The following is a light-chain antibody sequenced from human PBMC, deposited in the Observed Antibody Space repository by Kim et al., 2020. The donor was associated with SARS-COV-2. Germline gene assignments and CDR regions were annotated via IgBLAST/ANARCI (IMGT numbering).Light chain of an antibody. CDR3: QQYSNSPGT. V-gene: IGKV3-20*01. J-gene: IGKJ2*01. CDR1: QSVSSNY. Sequence: EIVLTQSPGTLSLSPGERATLSCRASQSVSSNYLAWYQRKPGQAPRLLIYGASSRATGIPDRFSGSGSGTDFTLTISRLEPEDFAVYYCQQYSNSPGTFGQGTKLEI. CDR2: GAS.